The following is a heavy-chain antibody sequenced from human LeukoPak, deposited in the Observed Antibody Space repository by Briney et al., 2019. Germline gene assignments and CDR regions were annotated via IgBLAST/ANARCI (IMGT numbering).Heavy chain of an antibody. D-gene: IGHD3-22*01. J-gene: IGHJ4*02. CDR3: ARDGEYYYDSSGYAY. CDR1: EFTFSRYS. CDR2: IIGSGSGI. Sequence: GGSLRVSCAASEFTFSRYSIYGVSPAPRGGVWSVSYIIGSGSGIHYADSVKGRFTISRDNAKTTLYLQMNRLRDEDTAVYYCARDGEYYYDSSGYAYWGQGTLVTVSS. V-gene: IGHV3-48*02.